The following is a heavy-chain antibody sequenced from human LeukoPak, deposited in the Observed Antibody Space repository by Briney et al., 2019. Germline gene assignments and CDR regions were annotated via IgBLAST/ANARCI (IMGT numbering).Heavy chain of an antibody. D-gene: IGHD4-11*01. CDR1: GGTFSSYA. J-gene: IGHJ3*02. V-gene: IGHV1-69*05. CDR3: AREGSTTDAFDI. Sequence: SVKVSCKASGGTFSSYAIGWVRQAPGQGLEWMGGIIPIFGTANYAQKFQGRVTITTDESTSTAYMELSSLRSEDTAVYYCAREGSTTDAFDIWGQGTMVTVSS. CDR2: IIPIFGTA.